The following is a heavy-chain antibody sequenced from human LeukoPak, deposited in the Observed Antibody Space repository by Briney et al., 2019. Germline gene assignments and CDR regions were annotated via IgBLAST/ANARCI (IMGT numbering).Heavy chain of an antibody. CDR3: ARAEYSSSWGFGY. D-gene: IGHD6-13*01. Sequence: GGSLRLSCAASGFTFSSYSMNWVRQAPGKGLEWVSYISSSSSTIYYADSVKSRFTISRDNAKNSLYLQMNSLRAEDTAVYYCARAEYSSSWGFGYWGQGTLVTVSS. CDR1: GFTFSSYS. J-gene: IGHJ4*02. CDR2: ISSSSSTI. V-gene: IGHV3-48*01.